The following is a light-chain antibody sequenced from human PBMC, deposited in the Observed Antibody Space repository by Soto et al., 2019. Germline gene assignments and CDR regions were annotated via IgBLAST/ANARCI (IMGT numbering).Light chain of an antibody. CDR1: SSDVGSYNL. V-gene: IGLV2-23*02. J-gene: IGLJ2*01. Sequence: QSALTQPASVSGSPGQSITISCTGTSSDVGSYNLVSWYQQHPGKAPKLMIYEVSKRPSGVSNRFSGSKSGNTASLTISGLQAEDEADYYCSSYAGFRVFGGGTKLTVL. CDR3: SSYAGFRV. CDR2: EVS.